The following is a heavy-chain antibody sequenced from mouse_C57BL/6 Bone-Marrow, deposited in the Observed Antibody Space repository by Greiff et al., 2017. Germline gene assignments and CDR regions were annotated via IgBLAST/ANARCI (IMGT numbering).Heavy chain of an antibody. CDR2: INPGSGGT. Sequence: VQLQQSGAELVRPGTSVKVSCKASGHAFTNYLIEWVKQRPGQGLEWIGVINPGSGGTNYNEKFKGKATLTADKSSSTAYMQLSSLTSEDSAVYFCAIYDYPAWFAYWGQGTLVTVSA. CDR1: GHAFTNYL. V-gene: IGHV1-54*01. D-gene: IGHD2-4*01. CDR3: AIYDYPAWFAY. J-gene: IGHJ3*01.